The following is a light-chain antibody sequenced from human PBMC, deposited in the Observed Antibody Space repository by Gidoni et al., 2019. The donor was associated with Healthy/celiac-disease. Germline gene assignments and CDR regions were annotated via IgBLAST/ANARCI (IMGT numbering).Light chain of an antibody. Sequence: DIQRTQTPSSLSASVGDRVTITCRASQSISSYLNWYQQKVGKAPKLLIYAASSLQSGVPSRFSVSGSGTDFTLTISSLPPEDFATYYCQQSYSTLMYTFGQGTKLEIK. V-gene: IGKV1-39*01. CDR3: QQSYSTLMYT. CDR1: QSISSY. J-gene: IGKJ2*01. CDR2: AAS.